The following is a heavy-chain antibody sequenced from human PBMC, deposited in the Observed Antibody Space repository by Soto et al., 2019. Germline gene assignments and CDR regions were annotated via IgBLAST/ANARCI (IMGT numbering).Heavy chain of an antibody. CDR3: ARAPPIAVAGAFDY. Sequence: APSPPCAVFGGDFRGFFRGLLPPPPGKGLEWIGEINHSRNTKYNPSLNSRVTISVDTSKNQFSLKLSSVTAADTAVYYCARAPPIAVAGAFDYWCQGTLVSASS. D-gene: IGHD6-19*01. V-gene: IGHV4-34*01. J-gene: IGHJ4*02. CDR2: INHSRNT. CDR1: GGDFRGFF.